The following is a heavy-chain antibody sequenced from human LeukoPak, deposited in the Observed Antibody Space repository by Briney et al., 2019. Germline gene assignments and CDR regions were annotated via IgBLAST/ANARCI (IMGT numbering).Heavy chain of an antibody. CDR2: ISPDGNLE. D-gene: IGHD3-22*01. J-gene: IGHJ4*02. CDR1: GFTFNIFG. V-gene: IGHV3-30*18. Sequence: GRSLRLSCAASGFTFNIFGIHWVRQAPGKGLEWVAAISPDGNLEYYTESVKGRFTVSRDNSNNMIYLQMNSLRGEDSAVYYCAKINNYDGYWGQGTLVTVSS. CDR3: AKINNYDGY.